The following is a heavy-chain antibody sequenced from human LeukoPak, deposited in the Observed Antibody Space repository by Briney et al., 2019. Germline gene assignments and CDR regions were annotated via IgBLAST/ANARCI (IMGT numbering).Heavy chain of an antibody. Sequence: SETLSLTCTVSGGSISSYYWSWIRQPAGKGLEWIGRIYTSGSTNYNPSLKSRVTMSVDTSKNQFSLKLSSVTAADTAVYYCARGPDSYYYYYMDVWGKGTTVTVSS. V-gene: IGHV4-4*07. J-gene: IGHJ6*03. D-gene: IGHD3-22*01. CDR3: ARGPDSYYYYYMDV. CDR2: IYTSGST. CDR1: GGSISSYY.